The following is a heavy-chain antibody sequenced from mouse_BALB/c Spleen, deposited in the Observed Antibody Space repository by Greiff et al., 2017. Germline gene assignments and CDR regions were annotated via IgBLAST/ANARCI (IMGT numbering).Heavy chain of an antibody. J-gene: IGHJ3*01. CDR1: GFSLTSYG. Sequence: VKLMESGPGLVQPSQSLSITCTVSGFSLTSYGVHWVRQSPGKGLEWLGVIWSGGSTDYNAAFISRLSISKDNSKSQVFFKMNSLQANDTAIYYCARNYGSSTFPAYWGQGTLVTVSA. CDR2: IWSGGST. CDR3: ARNYGSSTFPAY. D-gene: IGHD1-1*01. V-gene: IGHV2-2*02.